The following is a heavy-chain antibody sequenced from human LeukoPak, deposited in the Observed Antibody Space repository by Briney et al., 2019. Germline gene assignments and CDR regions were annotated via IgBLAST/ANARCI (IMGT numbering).Heavy chain of an antibody. V-gene: IGHV1-2*02. CDR1: GYTFTVYY. CDR2: INPNSGGT. CDR3: ARVKADLGYCSSTSCLTTPFDY. J-gene: IGHJ4*02. Sequence: ASVKVSCKASGYTFTVYYMHWVRQAPGQGLEWMGWINPNSGGTNYAQKFQGRVTMTRDTSMSTAYMELSRLRSDDTAVYYCARVKADLGYCSSTSCLTTPFDYWGQGTLVTVSS. D-gene: IGHD2-2*01.